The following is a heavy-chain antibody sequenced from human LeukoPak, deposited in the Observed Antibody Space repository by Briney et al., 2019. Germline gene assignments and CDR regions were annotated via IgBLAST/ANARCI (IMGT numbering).Heavy chain of an antibody. V-gene: IGHV3-23*01. CDR1: GFTFSSYA. J-gene: IGHJ5*02. CDR2: ISGSGGST. CDR3: AKDVRNPFFPYCSSTSCFLGRAFDP. D-gene: IGHD2-2*01. Sequence: PGGSLRLSCAASGFTFSSYAMSWVRQAPGKGLEWVSAISGSGGSTYYADSVKGRFTISRDNSKNTLYLQMNSLRAEDTAVYYCAKDVRNPFFPYCSSTSCFLGRAFDPWGQGTLVTVSS.